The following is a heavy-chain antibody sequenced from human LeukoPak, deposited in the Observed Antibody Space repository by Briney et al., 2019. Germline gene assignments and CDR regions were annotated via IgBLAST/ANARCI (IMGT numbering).Heavy chain of an antibody. CDR1: GFTFRSYA. CDR2: ISGSGGST. D-gene: IGHD3-22*01. J-gene: IGHJ4*02. V-gene: IGHV3-23*01. CDR3: ARTYDSSGYYPYYFDY. Sequence: GGSLRLACAASGFTFRSYAMRWVRQAPGKGLELVSAISGSGGSTYYADSVKGRFTISRDNAKNSLYLQMNSLRAEDTAVYYCARTYDSSGYYPYYFDYWGQGTLVTVSS.